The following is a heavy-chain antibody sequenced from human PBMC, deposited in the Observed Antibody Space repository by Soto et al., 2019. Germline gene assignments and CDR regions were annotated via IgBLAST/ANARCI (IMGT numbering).Heavy chain of an antibody. CDR1: GDTFSTHS. J-gene: IGHJ4*02. V-gene: IGHV1-69*08. CDR2: IIPFVGTE. CDR3: ATATSIFGAASEY. Sequence: QVQLVQSGAEVKKPGSSVKVSCKASGDTFSTHSFTWVRQAPGQGLEWMGRIIPFVGTERHAQKFKDRVTISADTYTGTVYLEVSSLRSDDTAVYYCATATSIFGAASEYWGQGTLVTVSS. D-gene: IGHD3-3*01.